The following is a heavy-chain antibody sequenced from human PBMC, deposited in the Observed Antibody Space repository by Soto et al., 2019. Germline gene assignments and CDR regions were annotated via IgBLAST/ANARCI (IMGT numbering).Heavy chain of an antibody. D-gene: IGHD6-19*01. CDR2: IWYDGSNK. J-gene: IGHJ6*02. CDR1: GFTFSSYG. Sequence: GGSLRLSCAASGFTFSSYGMHWVRQAPGKGLEWVAVIWYDGSNKYYADSVKGRFTNSRDNSKNTLYLQMNSLRAEDTAVYYCAREGAVAGKDSKGYYYYGMDVWGQGTTVTVSS. CDR3: AREGAVAGKDSKGYYYYGMDV. V-gene: IGHV3-33*01.